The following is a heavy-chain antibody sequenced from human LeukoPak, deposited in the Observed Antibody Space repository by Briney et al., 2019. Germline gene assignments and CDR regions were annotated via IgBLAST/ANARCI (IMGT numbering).Heavy chain of an antibody. V-gene: IGHV3-21*01. Sequence: GGSLRLSCAASGFTFSSYSMNWVRQAPGKGLEWVSFISGSSTYMYYADSVKGRFTISRDNAKNSLYLQMNSLRAEDTAVYYCTRGVGGNSWYKGSDYWGQGTLVTVSS. CDR3: TRGVGGNSWYKGSDY. CDR1: GFTFSSYS. CDR2: ISGSSTYM. D-gene: IGHD6-13*01. J-gene: IGHJ4*02.